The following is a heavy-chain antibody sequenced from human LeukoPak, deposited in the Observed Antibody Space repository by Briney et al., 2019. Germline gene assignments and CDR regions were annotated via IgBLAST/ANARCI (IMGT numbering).Heavy chain of an antibody. CDR1: GYTFTSYA. D-gene: IGHD3-10*01. V-gene: IGHV7-4-1*02. Sequence: ASVKVSCKASGYTFTSYAMNWVRQAPGQGLEWMGWINTNTGNPTYAQGFTGRFVFSLDTSVSTAYLQISSLKAEDTAVYYCARSEGYYYGSGSYLEYFQHWDQGTLVTVSS. CDR3: ARSEGYYYGSGSYLEYFQH. J-gene: IGHJ1*01. CDR2: INTNTGNP.